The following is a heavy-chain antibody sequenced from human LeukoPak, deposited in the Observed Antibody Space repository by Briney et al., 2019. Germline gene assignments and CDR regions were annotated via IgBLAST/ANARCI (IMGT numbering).Heavy chain of an antibody. CDR2: ISGSGGNT. V-gene: IGHV3-23*01. Sequence: GGSLRLSCAASGFTFSKYGMSWVRQAPGKGLDWVSGISGSGGNTDYADSVKGRFTISRDNSKNTLYLQMNSLTAEDTAVYYCAKGMGLGESSFDYWGQGTLVTVSS. CDR1: GFTFSKYG. J-gene: IGHJ4*02. CDR3: AKGMGLGESSFDY. D-gene: IGHD3-10*01.